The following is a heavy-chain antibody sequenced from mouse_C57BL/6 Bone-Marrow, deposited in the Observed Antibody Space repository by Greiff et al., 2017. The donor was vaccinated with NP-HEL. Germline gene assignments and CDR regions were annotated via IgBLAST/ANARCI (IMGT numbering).Heavy chain of an antibody. CDR3: ARGGGLQRRTYSMDD. Sequence: EVKLVESEGGLVQPGSSMKLSCTASGFTFSDYSMAWVRQVPEKGLEWVANINSDGSSTYYMDSLKSRFIFSRDNAKNILYMQMSSLKSEDTATYYCARGGGLQRRTYSMDDWGQGTSVTVSA. J-gene: IGHJ4*01. CDR1: GFTFSDYS. CDR2: INSDGSST. D-gene: IGHD1-1*01. V-gene: IGHV5-16*01.